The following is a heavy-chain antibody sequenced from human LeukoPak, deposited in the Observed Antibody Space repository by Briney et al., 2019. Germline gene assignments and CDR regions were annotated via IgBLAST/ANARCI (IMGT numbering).Heavy chain of an antibody. CDR2: IKQDGSEK. V-gene: IGHV3-7*01. J-gene: IGHJ4*02. D-gene: IGHD3-22*01. Sequence: GGSLRLSCAASGFTFSSHAMHWVRQAPGKGLEWVANIKQDGSEKYYVDSVKGRFTISRDNAKNSLYLQMNSLRAEDTAVYYCARDSVYYYDSSGYKYWGQGTLVTVSS. CDR3: ARDSVYYYDSSGYKY. CDR1: GFTFSSHA.